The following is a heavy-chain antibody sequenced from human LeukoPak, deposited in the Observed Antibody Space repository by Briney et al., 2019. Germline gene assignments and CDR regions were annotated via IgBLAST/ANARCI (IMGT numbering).Heavy chain of an antibody. CDR3: ARSYSSSRLGRNGGPMRYDY. J-gene: IGHJ4*02. CDR1: GYTFTGYY. V-gene: IGHV1-2*02. Sequence: ASVKVSCKASGYTFTGYYMHWVRQAPGQGLEWMGWINPNSGGTNYAQKFQGRVTMTSDTSISTAYMELSRLRSDDTAVYYCARSYSSSRLGRNGGPMRYDYWGQGTLVTVSS. D-gene: IGHD6-13*01. CDR2: INPNSGGT.